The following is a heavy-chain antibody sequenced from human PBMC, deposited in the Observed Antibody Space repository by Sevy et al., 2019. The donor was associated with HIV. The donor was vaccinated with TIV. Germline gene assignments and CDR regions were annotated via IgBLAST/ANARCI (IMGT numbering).Heavy chain of an antibody. CDR1: GFIFSSYS. Sequence: AGSLRLSCAASGFIFSSYSMNWVRQAPGKELEWISYIRTGSTTIYYADSVKGRFAVSRDNARSSLFLQMNSLRDEDTAVYYCAIDPPDGGDDWGQGTLVTVSS. J-gene: IGHJ4*02. CDR3: AIDPPDGGDD. D-gene: IGHD3-16*01. CDR2: IRTGSTTI. V-gene: IGHV3-48*02.